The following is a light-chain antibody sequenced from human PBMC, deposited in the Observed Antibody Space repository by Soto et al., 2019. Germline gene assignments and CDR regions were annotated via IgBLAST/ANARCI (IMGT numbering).Light chain of an antibody. Sequence: IQLTQSPSSLSASVGDRVTITCRASQGISSYLAWYQQKPGKAPKLLIYAASTLQSGVPSRFSGSGSGTDFTLTNSSLQPEDFATYYCQQLNSYPLTFGGETKVEIK. V-gene: IGKV1-9*01. J-gene: IGKJ4*01. CDR3: QQLNSYPLT. CDR2: AAS. CDR1: QGISSY.